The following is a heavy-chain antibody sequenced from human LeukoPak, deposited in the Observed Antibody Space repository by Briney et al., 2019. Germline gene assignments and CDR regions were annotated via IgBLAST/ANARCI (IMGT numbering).Heavy chain of an antibody. CDR1: GFTFSSYA. D-gene: IGHD1-26*01. Sequence: TGGSLRLSCAASGFTFSSYAMSWVRQAPGKGLEWVSAISGSGGSTYYADSVKGRFTISRDNSKNTLYLQMNSLRAEDTAVYYCAKDSGSYLGGLFDYWGQGTLVTVSS. V-gene: IGHV3-23*01. CDR2: ISGSGGST. J-gene: IGHJ4*02. CDR3: AKDSGSYLGGLFDY.